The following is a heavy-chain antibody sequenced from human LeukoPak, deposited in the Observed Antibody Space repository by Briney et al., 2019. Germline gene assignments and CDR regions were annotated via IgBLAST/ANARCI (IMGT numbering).Heavy chain of an antibody. Sequence: PGGSLRLSCAASGFTFSSYSMNWVRQAPGKGLEWVSYISSSSSTIYYADSVKGRFTVSRDNAKNSLYLQMNSLRAEDTAVYYCAKRHIDWELLIDYWGQGTLVTVSS. CDR3: AKRHIDWELLIDY. D-gene: IGHD1-26*01. J-gene: IGHJ4*02. CDR1: GFTFSSYS. V-gene: IGHV3-48*01. CDR2: ISSSSSTI.